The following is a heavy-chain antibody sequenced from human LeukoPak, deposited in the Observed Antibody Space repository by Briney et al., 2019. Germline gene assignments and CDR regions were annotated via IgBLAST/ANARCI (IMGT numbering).Heavy chain of an antibody. CDR2: ISSSSSYI. CDR3: ARVPDNYDILTGYDTPLG. D-gene: IGHD3-9*01. V-gene: IGHV3-21*06. Sequence: GGSLRLSCAASRFTFSNYSMNWVRQAPGKGLEWVSFISSSSSYIYYADSVKGRFTISRDNAKNSLYLQMNRLRVEDTAVYYCARVPDNYDILTGYDTPLGWGQGTLVTVSS. CDR1: RFTFSNYS. J-gene: IGHJ4*02.